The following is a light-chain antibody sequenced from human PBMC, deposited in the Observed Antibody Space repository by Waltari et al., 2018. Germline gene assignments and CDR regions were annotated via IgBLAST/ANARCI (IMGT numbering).Light chain of an antibody. CDR3: QQYGSSPLMYT. CDR1: QSVSSSY. Sequence: EIVLTQSPGTLSLSPGESSTLSRRASQSVSSSYLAWYQQKPGQAPRLLVYGASTRATGIADRFSGSGSGTDFTLTISRMEPEDFAVYYCQQYGSSPLMYTFGQGTKLEIK. J-gene: IGKJ2*01. CDR2: GAS. V-gene: IGKV3-20*01.